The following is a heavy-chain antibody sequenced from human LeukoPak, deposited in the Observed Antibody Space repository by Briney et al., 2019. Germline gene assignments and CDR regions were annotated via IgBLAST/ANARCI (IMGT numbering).Heavy chain of an antibody. Sequence: GGSLSLSCAASGFTFSSYEMNWVRQAPGKGLEWVSYISSSGSTIYYADSVKGRFTISRDNAKNSLYLQMNSLRAEDTAVYYCARDWSGIYDPWGQGTLVTVSS. CDR3: ARDWSGIYDP. CDR1: GFTFSSYE. CDR2: ISSSGSTI. V-gene: IGHV3-48*03. D-gene: IGHD3-3*01. J-gene: IGHJ5*02.